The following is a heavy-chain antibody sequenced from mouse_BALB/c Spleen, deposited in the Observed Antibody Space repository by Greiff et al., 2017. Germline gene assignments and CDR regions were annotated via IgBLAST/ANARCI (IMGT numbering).Heavy chain of an antibody. Sequence: EVKVVESGGGLVKPGGSLKLSCAASGFTFSSYAMSWVRQTPEKRLEWVASISSGGSTYYPDSVKGRFTISRDNARNILYLQMSSLRSEDTAMYYCARGILSDYYAMDYWGQGTSVTVSS. CDR2: ISSGGST. J-gene: IGHJ4*01. V-gene: IGHV5-6-5*01. CDR1: GFTFSSYA. CDR3: ARGILSDYYAMDY.